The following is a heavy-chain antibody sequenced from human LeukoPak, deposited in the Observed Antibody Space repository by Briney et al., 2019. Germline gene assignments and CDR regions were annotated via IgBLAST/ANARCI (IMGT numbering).Heavy chain of an antibody. CDR2: IIPIFGTA. J-gene: IGHJ5*02. V-gene: IGHV1-69*13. CDR1: GGTFSSYA. D-gene: IGHD3-3*01. CDR3: ARGLYDFWSGFENWFDP. Sequence: SVKVPCKASGGTFSSYAISWVRQAPGQGLEWMGGIIPIFGTANYAQKFQGRVTITADESTSTAYMELSSLRSGDTAVYYCARGLYDFWSGFENWFDPWGQGTLVTVSS.